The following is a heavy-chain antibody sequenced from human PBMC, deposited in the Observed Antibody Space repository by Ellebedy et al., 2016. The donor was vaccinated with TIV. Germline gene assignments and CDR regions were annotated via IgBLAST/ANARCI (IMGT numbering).Heavy chain of an antibody. V-gene: IGHV4-39*01. CDR2: IYYSGST. Sequence: SETLSLXXIVPGDSISSSSYFWGWIRQPPGKVLDWIGIIYYSGSTYYNPSLNSRVTISIDTSKNQFSLNLSSVTAADTAVYYCARPLRSTVTTSIYFDYWGQGTLVTVSS. D-gene: IGHD4-17*01. CDR3: ARPLRSTVTTSIYFDY. J-gene: IGHJ4*02. CDR1: GDSISSSSYF.